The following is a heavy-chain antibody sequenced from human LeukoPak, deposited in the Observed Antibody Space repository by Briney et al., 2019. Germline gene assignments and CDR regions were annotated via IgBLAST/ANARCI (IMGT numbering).Heavy chain of an antibody. J-gene: IGHJ4*02. Sequence: ASVKVSCKASGYTFRDYFMFWVRQAPAQGLEWMGRINPNSGGTKYAQQFQGRVTMTRDTSISTAYMELSRLRSDDTAVYYCAREIPGLGGPNLLVDYWGQGTLVTVSS. CDR1: GYTFRDYF. V-gene: IGHV1-2*06. CDR2: INPNSGGT. CDR3: AREIPGLGGPNLLVDY. D-gene: IGHD1-14*01.